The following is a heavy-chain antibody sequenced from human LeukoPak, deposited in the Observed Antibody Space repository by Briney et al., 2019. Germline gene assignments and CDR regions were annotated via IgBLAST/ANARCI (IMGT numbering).Heavy chain of an antibody. J-gene: IGHJ4*02. D-gene: IGHD5-12*01. V-gene: IGHV3-48*03. CDR2: IRSSGGIT. CDR1: GLTFSNYE. Sequence: GGSLRLSCAASGLTFSNYEMNWVRPTAGKGLEWDSTIRSSGGITYYADSVKGRFPVSRDNAKRSLSLQMTSLRAEDTAVYYCATGGNSLAYWGQGTLVTVSS. CDR3: ATGGNSLAY.